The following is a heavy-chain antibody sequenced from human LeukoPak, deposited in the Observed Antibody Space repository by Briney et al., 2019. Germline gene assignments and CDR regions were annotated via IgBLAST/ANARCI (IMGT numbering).Heavy chain of an antibody. CDR1: GFTFSSYS. D-gene: IGHD3-22*01. Sequence: KPGGSLRLSCAASGFTFSSYSMNWVRQAPGKGLEWVSSISSSSSYIYYADSAKGRFTISRDNAKNSLYLQMNSLRAEDTAVYYCAGRYDSSGYPLHWGQGTLVTVSS. V-gene: IGHV3-21*04. CDR2: ISSSSSYI. CDR3: AGRYDSSGYPLH. J-gene: IGHJ4*02.